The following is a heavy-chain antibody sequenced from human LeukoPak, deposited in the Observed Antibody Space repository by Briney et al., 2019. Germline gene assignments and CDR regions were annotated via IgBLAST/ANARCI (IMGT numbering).Heavy chain of an antibody. CDR3: SRENGAFSPFGY. V-gene: IGHV4-4*02. J-gene: IGHJ4*02. D-gene: IGHD2-8*01. CDR2: ISLTGLT. Sequence: PSGTLSLTCGVCGGSISNTNWRSWVRQPPGQGLEWIGEISLTGLTHCNPSLESRVTVSLDKSKNQLSLNLTSVTAADTAVYYCSRENGAFSPFGYWGQGTLVTVLS. CDR1: GGSISNTNW.